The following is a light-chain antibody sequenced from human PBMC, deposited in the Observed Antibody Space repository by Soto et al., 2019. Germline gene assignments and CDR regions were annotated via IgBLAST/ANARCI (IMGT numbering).Light chain of an antibody. J-gene: IGLJ1*01. V-gene: IGLV2-14*01. CDR3: SAYTSSGTVDV. CDR1: RSDVGGYAY. CDR2: EVS. Sequence: QSVLTQPRSVSGSPGQSVTISCTGTRSDVGGYAYISWYQQHPGKVPKLIIYEVSNRPSGISTRFSGSKSGNTASLTISGLQAEDEADYYCSAYTSSGTVDVFGTGTKLTVL.